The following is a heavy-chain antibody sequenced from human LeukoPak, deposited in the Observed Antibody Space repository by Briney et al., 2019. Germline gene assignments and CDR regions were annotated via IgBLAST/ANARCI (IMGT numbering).Heavy chain of an antibody. V-gene: IGHV4-4*07. Sequence: SETLSLTCTVSGASISSYYWSWIRQSAGKGLEWIGRIYTSGSTNYNPSLKSRATTSLDTSKNQFSLKLSSVTAADTAVYYCARAGGLAAPPDYWGQGTLVTVSS. J-gene: IGHJ4*02. CDR3: ARAGGLAAPPDY. D-gene: IGHD6-6*01. CDR2: IYTSGST. CDR1: GASISSYY.